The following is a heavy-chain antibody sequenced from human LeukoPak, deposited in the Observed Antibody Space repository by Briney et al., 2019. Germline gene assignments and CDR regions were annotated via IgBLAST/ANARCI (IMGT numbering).Heavy chain of an antibody. D-gene: IGHD6-13*01. CDR1: GFTFSSYA. Sequence: SGGSLRLSCAASGFTFSSYAMSWVRQAPGKGLEWVSAISGSGGSTYYADSVKGRFTISRDNSKNTLYLQMNRLRAEDTAVYYCAKLYSSRNYFDYWGQGTLATVSS. CDR2: ISGSGGST. CDR3: AKLYSSRNYFDY. V-gene: IGHV3-23*01. J-gene: IGHJ4*02.